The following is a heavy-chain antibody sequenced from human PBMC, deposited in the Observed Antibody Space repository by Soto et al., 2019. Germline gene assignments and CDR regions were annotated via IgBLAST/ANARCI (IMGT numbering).Heavy chain of an antibody. CDR2: INAGNGNT. J-gene: IGHJ4*02. CDR1: GYTFTSYA. V-gene: IGHV1-3*01. CDR3: ARLSSDKYSGYEIDY. D-gene: IGHD5-12*01. Sequence: ASVKVSCKASGYTFTSYAMHWVRQAPGQRLEWMGWINAGNGNTKYSQKLQGRVTMTTDTSTSTAYMELRSLRSDDTAVYYCARLSSDKYSGYEIDYWGQGTLVTVSS.